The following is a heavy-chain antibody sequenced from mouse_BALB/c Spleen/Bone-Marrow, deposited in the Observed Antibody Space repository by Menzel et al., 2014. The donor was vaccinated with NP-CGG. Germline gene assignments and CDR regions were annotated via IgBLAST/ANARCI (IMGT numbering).Heavy chain of an antibody. J-gene: IGHJ2*01. D-gene: IGHD1-1*01. Sequence: VQLQQSGAELVRPGASVTLSCKASGYTLTDYEMHWVKQTPVHGLEWIGAIDPETGGTAYNQKFKGKATLTADKSSSTAYMELRSLTSEDSAVYYCTRGGNSITTVVVDFDYWGQGTTLTVSS. V-gene: IGHV1-15*01. CDR3: TRGGNSITTVVVDFDY. CDR2: IDPETGGT. CDR1: GYTLTDYE.